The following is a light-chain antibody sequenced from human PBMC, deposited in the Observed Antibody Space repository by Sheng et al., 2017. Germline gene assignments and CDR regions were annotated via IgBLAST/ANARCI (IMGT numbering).Light chain of an antibody. CDR1: SSNIGSNY. CDR2: TNS. Sequence: QSVLTQPPSASGTPGQRVTISCSGSSSNIGSNYVYWYQQLPGTAPKLLIYTNSQRPSGVPDRVSGSKSGASASLTISGLRSEDEADYYCAVWDDSLSARVFGGGTKLTVL. CDR3: AVWDDSLSARV. J-gene: IGLJ3*02. V-gene: IGLV1-47*01.